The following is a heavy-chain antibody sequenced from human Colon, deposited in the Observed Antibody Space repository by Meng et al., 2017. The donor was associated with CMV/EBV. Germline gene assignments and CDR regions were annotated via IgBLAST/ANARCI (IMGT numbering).Heavy chain of an antibody. CDR2: IYYSGST. CDR3: ARASPLPGIAVAGHFDY. CDR1: GGSISSYY. Sequence: SETLSLTCTVSGGSISSYYWSWIRQPPGKGLEWIGYIYYSGSTNYNPSLKSRVTISVDTSKNQFSLKLSSVTAADTAVYYCARASPLPGIAVAGHFDYWGQGTLVTVS. J-gene: IGHJ4*02. D-gene: IGHD6-19*01. V-gene: IGHV4-59*01.